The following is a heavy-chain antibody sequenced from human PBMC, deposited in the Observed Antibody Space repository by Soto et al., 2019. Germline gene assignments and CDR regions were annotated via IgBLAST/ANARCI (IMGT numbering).Heavy chain of an antibody. CDR2: INPNSGGT. V-gene: IGHV1-2*04. CDR1: GYTFTGYY. D-gene: IGHD2-15*01. J-gene: IGHJ4*02. Sequence: QVQLVQSGAEVKKPGASVKVSCKASGYTFTGYYMHWVRQAPGQGLEWMGWINPNSGGTNYAQKFQGWVTMTRDTSISTAYMELSRLRSDDTAVYYSARMVRCGSCYVYYFDYWGQGTLVTVSS. CDR3: ARMVRCGSCYVYYFDY.